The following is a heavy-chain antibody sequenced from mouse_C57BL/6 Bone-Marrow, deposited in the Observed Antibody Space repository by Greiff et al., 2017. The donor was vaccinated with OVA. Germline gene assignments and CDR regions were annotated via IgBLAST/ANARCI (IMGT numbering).Heavy chain of an antibody. V-gene: IGHV1-66*01. CDR2: IYPGSGNT. J-gene: IGHJ1*03. CDR3: ARWAPVTTVVADWYFDV. D-gene: IGHD1-1*01. CDR1: GYSFTSYY. Sequence: QVQLKESGPELVKPGASVKISCKASGYSFTSYYIHWVKQRPGQGLEWIGWIYPGSGNTKYNEKFKGKATLTADTSSSTAYMQLSSLTSEDSAVYYCARWAPVTTVVADWYFDVWGTGTTVTVSS.